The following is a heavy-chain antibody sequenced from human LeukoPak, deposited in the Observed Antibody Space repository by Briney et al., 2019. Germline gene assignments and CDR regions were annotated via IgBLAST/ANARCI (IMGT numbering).Heavy chain of an antibody. V-gene: IGHV3-7*01. CDR3: ARDVGGSLDY. Sequence: PGGSLRLSCAASGFTFGTYWMAWVRQAPGKGLEWVANIKGDESARHQADSVKGRFTISRDNAQNSVYLQMSSLRGEDTAVYYCARDVGGSLDYWGQGTLVTVSS. D-gene: IGHD1-26*01. CDR1: GFTFGTYW. CDR2: IKGDESAR. J-gene: IGHJ4*02.